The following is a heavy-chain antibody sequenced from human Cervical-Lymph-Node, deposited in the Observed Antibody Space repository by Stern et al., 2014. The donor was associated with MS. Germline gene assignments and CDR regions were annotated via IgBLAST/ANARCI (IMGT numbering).Heavy chain of an antibody. D-gene: IGHD3-22*01. J-gene: IGHJ1*01. V-gene: IGHV3-33*01. CDR2: IWYDGSKK. CDR1: GFTFNNYG. Sequence: VQLVESGGGLVQPGRSLRLSCVASGFTFNNYGMHWVRQVPGTGLEWVAVIWYDGSKKFYADSVKGRFTISRDDSKSSLYLQMNSLRAEDTGIYYCAGSIVAAEYFQHWGQGTLVTVSS. CDR3: AGSIVAAEYFQH.